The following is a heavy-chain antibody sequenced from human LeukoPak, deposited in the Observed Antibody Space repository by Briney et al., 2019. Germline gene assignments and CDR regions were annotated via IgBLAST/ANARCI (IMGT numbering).Heavy chain of an antibody. CDR3: AKGVYSGSYYGHMVY. J-gene: IGHJ4*02. D-gene: IGHD1-26*01. CDR2: ISWNSGSI. V-gene: IGHV3-9*01. CDR1: GFSFDDYA. Sequence: GGSLRLSCAASGFSFDDYAMHWVRQAPGKGLEWVLGISWNSGSIGYADSVKGRFTISRDNAKNSLYMQMNSLTTEDTALYYRAKGVYSGSYYGHMVYWGQGTLVTVSS.